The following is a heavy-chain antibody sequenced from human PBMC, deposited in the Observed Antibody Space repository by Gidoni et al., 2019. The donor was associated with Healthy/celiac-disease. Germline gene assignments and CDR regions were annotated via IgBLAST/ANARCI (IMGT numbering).Heavy chain of an antibody. Sequence: QVQLVQSGAEVKKPGASVKVSCKASGYTFTSYGISWVRQAPGQGLEWMGWISAYKGNTNYAQKLQGRVTITTDTSTSTAYMELRSLRSDDTAVYYCARDREPDYYDSSGFDYWGQGTLVTVSS. V-gene: IGHV1-18*01. CDR3: ARDREPDYYDSSGFDY. D-gene: IGHD3-22*01. CDR1: GYTFTSYG. J-gene: IGHJ4*02. CDR2: ISAYKGNT.